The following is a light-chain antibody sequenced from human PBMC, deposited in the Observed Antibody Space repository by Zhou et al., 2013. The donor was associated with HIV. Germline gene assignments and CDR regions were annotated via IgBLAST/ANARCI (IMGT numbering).Light chain of an antibody. CDR1: QSLLFRNGYTY. J-gene: IGKJ4*01. Sequence: DIVMTQSPLSLPVTPGEPASISCRSSQSLLFRNGYTYLDWYLQKPGQSPQLLIYLTSQRASGVPDRFSGSGADTDFTLKISRVEAEDVGVYYCMQALETPLTFGGGTKVEIK. CDR3: MQALETPLT. CDR2: LTS. V-gene: IGKV2-28*01.